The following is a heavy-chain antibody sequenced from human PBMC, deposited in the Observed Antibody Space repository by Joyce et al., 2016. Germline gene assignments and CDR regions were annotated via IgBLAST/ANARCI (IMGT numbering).Heavy chain of an antibody. V-gene: IGHV3-30*03. CDR3: VRGDSPPDAFDI. CDR2: ISFDGGVK. Sequence: VQLVESGGGVVQPGRSLRLSCAASGFTFSSHGMHWVRQAPGKGLEWVSFISFDGGVKYYEDSVKGRITISRDNSKNTMYLQMNSLRAEDTAVYYCVRGDSPPDAFDIWGQGTMVTVSS. D-gene: IGHD3-22*01. CDR1: GFTFSSHG. J-gene: IGHJ3*02.